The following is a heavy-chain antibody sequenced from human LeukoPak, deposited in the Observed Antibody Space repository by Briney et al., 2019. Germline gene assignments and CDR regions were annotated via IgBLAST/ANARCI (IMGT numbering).Heavy chain of an antibody. CDR2: IYSGGST. CDR3: ARGXXXXGGXWFDP. CDR1: GFTVSSNY. V-gene: IGHV3-53*01. Sequence: GGSLRLSCAASGFTVSSNYMSWVRQAPGKGLEWVSVIYSGGSTYYADSVKGRFTISRDNSKNTLYLQMNSLRAEDTAVYYCARGXXXXGGXWFDPWXQGTLVTVSS. J-gene: IGHJ5*02.